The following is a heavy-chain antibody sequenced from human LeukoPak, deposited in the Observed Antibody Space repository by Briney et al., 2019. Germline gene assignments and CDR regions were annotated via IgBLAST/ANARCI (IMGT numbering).Heavy chain of an antibody. CDR2: INSDGSST. V-gene: IGHV3-74*01. J-gene: IGHJ6*03. Sequence: PGGSLRLSCAASGFTFSRYWMHWVRQAPGKGLVWVSRINSDGSSTSYADSVWGRFTISRDNAKNTLYLQMNSLRAGDTAVYYCAKDFGELASYYMDVWGKGTTVTVSS. CDR3: AKDFGELASYYMDV. D-gene: IGHD3-10*01. CDR1: GFTFSRYW.